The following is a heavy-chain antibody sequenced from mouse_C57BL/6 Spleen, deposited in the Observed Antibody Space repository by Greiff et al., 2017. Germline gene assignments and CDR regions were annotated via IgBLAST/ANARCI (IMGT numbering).Heavy chain of an antibody. CDR1: GYTFTSYW. Sequence: VQLQQSGTVLARPGASVKMSCKTSGYTFTSYWMHWVKQRPGQGLEWIGAIYPGNSDTSYNQKFKGKAKLTAVTSASTAYMELSSLTNEDSAVYYCTRFLGDYDEVDYFDYWGQGTTLTVSS. V-gene: IGHV1-5*01. D-gene: IGHD2-4*01. CDR3: TRFLGDYDEVDYFDY. J-gene: IGHJ2*01. CDR2: IYPGNSDT.